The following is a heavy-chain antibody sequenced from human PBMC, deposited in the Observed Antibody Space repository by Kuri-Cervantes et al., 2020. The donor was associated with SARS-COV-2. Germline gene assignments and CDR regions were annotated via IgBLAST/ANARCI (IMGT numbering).Heavy chain of an antibody. Sequence: GGSLRLSCAASGFTFSSYAMSWVRQAPGKGLEWVSAISGSGGSIYYADSVKGRFTISRDNAKNSLYLQMNSLRDEDTAVYYCARGSEAGYYYFDYWGQGTLVTVSS. J-gene: IGHJ4*02. CDR1: GFTFSSYA. CDR2: ISGSGGSI. V-gene: IGHV3-23*01. CDR3: ARGSEAGYYYFDY. D-gene: IGHD3-9*01.